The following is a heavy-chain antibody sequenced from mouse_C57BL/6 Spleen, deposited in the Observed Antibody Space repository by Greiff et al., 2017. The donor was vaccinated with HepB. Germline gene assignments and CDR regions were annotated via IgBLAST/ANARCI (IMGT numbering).Heavy chain of an antibody. J-gene: IGHJ3*01. D-gene: IGHD2-4*01. CDR1: GYTFTDYE. CDR3: TRDYDYDFAY. V-gene: IGHV1-15*01. Sequence: QVQLKQSGAELVRPGASVTLSCKASGYTFTDYEMHWVKQTPVHGLEWIGAIDPETGGTAYNQKFKGKAILTAAKSSSTAYMERRSLTSEDSAVYYWTRDYDYDFAYWGQGTLVTVSA. CDR2: IDPETGGT.